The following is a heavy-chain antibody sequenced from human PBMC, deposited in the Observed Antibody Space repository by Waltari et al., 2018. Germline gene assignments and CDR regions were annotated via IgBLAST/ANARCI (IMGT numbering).Heavy chain of an antibody. CDR1: GFAFSRSS. Sequence: EVQLVESGGGLVQPGGSLRLSCAASGFAFSRSSLNWFRQAPGKGLEWVSYISGDSGSIHYADSVKGRITVSRDNAKNSLYLQMSSLTAEDTAVFYCARDRDWAFDIWGQGTMVTVSS. CDR2: ISGDSGSI. V-gene: IGHV3-48*04. CDR3: ARDRDWAFDI. D-gene: IGHD2-21*01. J-gene: IGHJ3*02.